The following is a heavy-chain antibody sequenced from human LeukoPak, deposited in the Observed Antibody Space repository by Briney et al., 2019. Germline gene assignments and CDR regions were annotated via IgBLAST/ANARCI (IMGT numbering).Heavy chain of an antibody. CDR2: ISSSSSYI. CDR3: ARDRDAAATFPYYYYYYMDV. CDR1: GFSFSSYS. Sequence: GGPLRLSCAASGFSFSSYSMNWVRQAPGKGLEWVSSISSSSSYIYYADSVKGRFTISRDNAKNSLDLQMNSLRAEDTAVYYCARDRDAAATFPYYYYYYMDVWGKGTRSPSP. J-gene: IGHJ6*03. V-gene: IGHV3-21*01. D-gene: IGHD6-13*01.